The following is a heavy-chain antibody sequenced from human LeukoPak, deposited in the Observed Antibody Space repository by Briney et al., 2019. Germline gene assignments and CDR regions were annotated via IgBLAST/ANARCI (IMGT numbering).Heavy chain of an antibody. D-gene: IGHD2-21*02. J-gene: IGHJ4*02. CDR3: AKDLSSGGDAEVDY. CDR2: ISVRGITI. V-gene: IGHV3-11*01. CDR1: GFTFSDYY. Sequence: GGSLRLSCAASGFTFSDYYMSWIRQSPGKGLEWVSYISVRGITINYADAVEGRFTISRDDAKNSLYLQMNSLRAEDTAVYYCAKDLSSGGDAEVDYWGQGTLVTVSS.